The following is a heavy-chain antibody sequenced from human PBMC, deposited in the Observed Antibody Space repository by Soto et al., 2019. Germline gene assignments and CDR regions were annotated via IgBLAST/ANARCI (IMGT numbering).Heavy chain of an antibody. D-gene: IGHD3-16*01. V-gene: IGHV1-69*01. J-gene: IGHJ6*02. CDR1: GGTFSSRA. Sequence: QVQLVQSGPEVKKTGTSVKVSCKASGGTFSSRAISWVRQAPGQGLEWMGGIIPVFGRVNYAEKFQDRVTITADESTGTVYMDLSSLRSEDTALYYCANSRGGTFLGYHGMDILGQGTPVSVSS. CDR2: IIPVFGRV. CDR3: ANSRGGTFLGYHGMDI.